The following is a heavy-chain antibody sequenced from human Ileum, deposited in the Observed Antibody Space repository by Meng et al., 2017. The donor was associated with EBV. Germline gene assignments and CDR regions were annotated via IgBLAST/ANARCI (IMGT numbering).Heavy chain of an antibody. J-gene: IGHJ4*02. Sequence: LQHAGAGLVKPSGSLPLPCAGSGGSISSSNWWSWVRQPPGKGLEWIGKIYHSGITIYNPSLKSRVTMSVDNSKNQFSLKLNSMTAADTAVYYCARDPTGGEDHQRVWGQGTLVTVSS. D-gene: IGHD1-14*01. CDR3: ARDPTGGEDHQRV. CDR2: IYHSGIT. V-gene: IGHV4-4*02. CDR1: GGSISSSNW.